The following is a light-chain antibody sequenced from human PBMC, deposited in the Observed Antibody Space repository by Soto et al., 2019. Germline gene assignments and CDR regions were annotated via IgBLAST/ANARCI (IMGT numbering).Light chain of an antibody. CDR1: ALPKKY. V-gene: IGLV3-10*03. CDR2: EDS. CDR3: YSTDSSGNHRV. J-gene: IGLJ2*01. Sequence: SYELTQPPSVSVSPGQTARITCSGDALPKKYAYWYQQKSGQAPVVVIYEDSKRPSGIPERFSGSSSGTMATLTISGAQVEDEDDYYCYSTDSSGNHRVFGGGTKLTVL.